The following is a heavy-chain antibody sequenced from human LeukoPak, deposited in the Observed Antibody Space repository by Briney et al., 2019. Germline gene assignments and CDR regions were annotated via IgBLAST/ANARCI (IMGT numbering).Heavy chain of an antibody. CDR2: IIPIFGTA. D-gene: IGHD3-22*01. CDR1: GGTFSSYA. Sequence: SVKVSCKASGGTFSSYAISWVRQAPGQGLEWMGGIIPIFGTANYAQKFQGRVTMTEDTSTDTAYMELSSLRSEDTAVYYCATLGDYDSSAMDVWGKGTTVTVSS. CDR3: ATLGDYDSSAMDV. V-gene: IGHV1-69*06. J-gene: IGHJ6*03.